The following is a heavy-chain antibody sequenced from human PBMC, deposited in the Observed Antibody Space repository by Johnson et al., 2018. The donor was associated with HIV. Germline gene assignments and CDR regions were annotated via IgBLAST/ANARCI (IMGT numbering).Heavy chain of an antibody. CDR2: IYSGDRT. V-gene: IGHV3-66*01. CDR3: AGRSSAWYEDAFDI. CDR1: GFTVSSNY. Sequence: VQLVESGGGLVQPGGSLRLSCAASGFTVSSNYMSWVRQAPGKGLEWVSVIYSGDRTYSAVSVKGRFTISRDSSKNTLFLQMNSLRVEDTAIYYCAGRSSAWYEDAFDICGQGTMVTVSS. D-gene: IGHD6-19*01. J-gene: IGHJ3*02.